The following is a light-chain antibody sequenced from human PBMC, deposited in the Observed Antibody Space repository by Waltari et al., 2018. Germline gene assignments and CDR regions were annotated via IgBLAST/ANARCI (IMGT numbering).Light chain of an antibody. CDR2: GAS. J-gene: IGKJ2*01. Sequence: EVLMTQSPPTLSVSPGERATLSCRASQSIARNLAWYQQKPVQAPMLLIYGASTRATDVPDRFSGSGSVTEFTLTISSLQSEDFAVYYCQQYNNWRTFGQGTKLEIK. CDR3: QQYNNWRT. V-gene: IGKV3-15*01. CDR1: QSIARN.